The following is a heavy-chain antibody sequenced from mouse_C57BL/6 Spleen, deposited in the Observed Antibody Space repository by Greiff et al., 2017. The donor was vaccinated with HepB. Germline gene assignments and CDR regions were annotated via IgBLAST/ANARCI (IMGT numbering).Heavy chain of an antibody. CDR2: IRSTSNNYAT. CDR3: VSQNYGNYVRYVDY. CDR1: GFSFNTYA. Sequence: EVMLVESGGGLVQSKGSLKLSCAASGFSFNTYAMNWVRQAPGKGLEWVARIRSTSNNYATYYADSVKDRFTISRDDSESMLYLQMNNLKTEDTAMYYCVSQNYGNYVRYVDYWGQGTTLTDAS. D-gene: IGHD2-1*01. J-gene: IGHJ2*01. V-gene: IGHV10-1*01.